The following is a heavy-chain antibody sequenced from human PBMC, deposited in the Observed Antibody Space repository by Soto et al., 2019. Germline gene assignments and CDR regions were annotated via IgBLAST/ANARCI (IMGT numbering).Heavy chain of an antibody. Sequence: EVQLVESGGGLVQPGGSLRLSCAASGFTFSSYSMNWVRQAPGKGLEWVSYISSSSSTIYYADSVKGRFTISRDNAKNSLYLQMNSLRAEDTAVYYCERDSGYSYGPPDYWGQGTLVTVSS. D-gene: IGHD5-18*01. J-gene: IGHJ4*02. CDR3: ERDSGYSYGPPDY. V-gene: IGHV3-48*01. CDR2: ISSSSSTI. CDR1: GFTFSSYS.